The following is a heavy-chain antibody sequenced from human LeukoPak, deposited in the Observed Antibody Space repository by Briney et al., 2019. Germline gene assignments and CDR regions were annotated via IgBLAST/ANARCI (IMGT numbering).Heavy chain of an antibody. V-gene: IGHV4-39*01. J-gene: IGHJ4*02. CDR1: GGSISSSSYY. Sequence: SGTLPLTCTVSGGSISSSSYYWGWIRQPPGKGLEWIGSIYYSGSTYYNPSLKSRVTISVDTSKNQFSLKLSSVTAADTAVYYCASVIYGSGIPGYWGQGTLVTVSS. CDR2: IYYSGST. D-gene: IGHD3-10*01. CDR3: ASVIYGSGIPGY.